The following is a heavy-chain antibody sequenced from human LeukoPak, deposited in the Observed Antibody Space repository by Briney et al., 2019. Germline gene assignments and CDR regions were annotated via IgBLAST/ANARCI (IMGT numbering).Heavy chain of an antibody. J-gene: IGHJ4*02. V-gene: IGHV3-20*04. CDR3: ARATVNSISSYDY. CDR1: GFNFDDYA. D-gene: IGHD2-2*01. CDR2: INWNGGST. Sequence: PGGSLRLSCAASGFNFDDYAMAWVRQAPGKGLEWVSSINWNGGSTGYAESVKGRFTVSRDNARNSLYLQMSSLRAEDTALYYRARATVNSISSYDYWGQGTLVTVSS.